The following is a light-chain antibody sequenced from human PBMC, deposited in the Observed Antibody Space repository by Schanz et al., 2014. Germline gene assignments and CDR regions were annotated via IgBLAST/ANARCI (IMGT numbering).Light chain of an antibody. CDR3: ETWDDSLSARF. J-gene: IGLJ1*01. V-gene: IGLV1-47*01. CDR2: RDN. Sequence: QSVLTQPPSASGTPGQTVTISCSGSSSDIGRNYVFWFQQLPGRAPKRLIYRDNQRSSGISDRLSASKSGTSASLAISGLRSEDEADYYCETWDDSLSARFFGTGTKLTVL. CDR1: SSDIGRNY.